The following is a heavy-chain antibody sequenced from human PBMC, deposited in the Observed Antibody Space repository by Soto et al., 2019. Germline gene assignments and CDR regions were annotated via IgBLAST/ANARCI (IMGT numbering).Heavy chain of an antibody. CDR1: GFTFGDYA. V-gene: IGHV3-49*04. J-gene: IGHJ4*02. Sequence: GGSLRLSCTTSGFTFGDYALSWVRQAPGKGLEWVGFIRRNDYGGTTDYAASVKGRFTISRDDSKSIAYLQMNSLRTEDTALYYCTRASSLDFDFWGQGTLVTVPS. CDR2: IRRNDYGGTT. CDR3: TRASSLDFDF. D-gene: IGHD3-16*01.